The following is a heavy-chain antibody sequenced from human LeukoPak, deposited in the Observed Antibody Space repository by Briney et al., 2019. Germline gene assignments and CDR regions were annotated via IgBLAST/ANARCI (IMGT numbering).Heavy chain of an antibody. V-gene: IGHV1-2*02. D-gene: IGHD5-12*01. CDR1: GYTFTGYY. J-gene: IGHJ4*02. CDR2: INPNSGGT. CDR3: ARDPIPVAYHGYDSDY. Sequence: ASVKVSCKASGYTFTGYYMHWVRQAPGQGLEWMGWINPNSGGTHYAQKFQGRVTMTWDTSITTAYMELSRLTSDDTAMYYCARDPIPVAYHGYDSDYWGQGTLVSVSS.